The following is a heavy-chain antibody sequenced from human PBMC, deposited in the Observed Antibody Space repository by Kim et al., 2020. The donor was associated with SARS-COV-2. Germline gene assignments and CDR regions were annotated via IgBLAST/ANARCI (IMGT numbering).Heavy chain of an antibody. CDR2: IKQDGSEK. V-gene: IGHV3-7*01. CDR1: RFTFSTYW. D-gene: IGHD4-17*01. J-gene: IGHJ3*02. Sequence: GGSLRLSCAASRFTFSTYWMSWVRQAPGKGLEWLANIKQDGSEKNYVDSVKGRFTISRDNAKNSLYLQMNSLRAEDTAVYYCARENYGDYLNAFDIWGQG. CDR3: ARENYGDYLNAFDI.